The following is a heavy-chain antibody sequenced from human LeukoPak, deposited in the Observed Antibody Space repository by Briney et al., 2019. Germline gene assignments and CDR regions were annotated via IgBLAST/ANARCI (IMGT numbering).Heavy chain of an antibody. Sequence: GGSLRLSCAASGFTFNIYAMSWVRQAPGKGLEWVSVIYSGGRTFYADSVKGRFTISRDNSKNTLYLQMNSLRAEDTAVYYCAIYDSSGYYNYWGQGTLVTVSS. V-gene: IGHV3-53*01. J-gene: IGHJ4*02. CDR1: GFTFNIYA. D-gene: IGHD3-22*01. CDR2: IYSGGRT. CDR3: AIYDSSGYYNY.